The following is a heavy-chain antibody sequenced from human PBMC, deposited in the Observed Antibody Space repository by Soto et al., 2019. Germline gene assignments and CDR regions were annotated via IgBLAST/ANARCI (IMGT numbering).Heavy chain of an antibody. V-gene: IGHV2-26*01. D-gene: IGHD1-26*01. CDR3: ARALREGLPIYYFDS. J-gene: IGHJ4*02. Sequence: SGPTLVNPTETLTLTCTASGFSLSKARMGVSWIRQPPGKALEWLAHIFWNDERSYNTSLKSRLTISRDTSKSQVVLTMTNVDPVDTGTYFCARALREGLPIYYFDSWGQGTLVTVSS. CDR2: IFWNDER. CDR1: GFSLSKARMG.